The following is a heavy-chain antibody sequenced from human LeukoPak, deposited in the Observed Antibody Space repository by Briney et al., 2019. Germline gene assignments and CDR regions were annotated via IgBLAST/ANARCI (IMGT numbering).Heavy chain of an antibody. CDR2: ISYDGSNK. Sequence: AGRSLRLSCAASGFTFSSYAMHWVRQAPGKGLEWVAVISYDGSNKYYADSVKGRFTISRDNSKNTLYLQMNSLRAEDTAVYYCAKGSDILTGRENYWGQGTLVTVSS. CDR3: AKGSDILTGRENY. D-gene: IGHD3-9*01. J-gene: IGHJ4*02. CDR1: GFTFSSYA. V-gene: IGHV3-30*04.